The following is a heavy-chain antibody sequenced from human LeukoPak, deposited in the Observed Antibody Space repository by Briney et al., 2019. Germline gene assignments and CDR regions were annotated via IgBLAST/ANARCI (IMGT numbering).Heavy chain of an antibody. CDR1: GFTFSGYA. CDR2: ISYDGRDK. V-gene: IGHV3-30*04. Sequence: PGGSLRLSCAASGFTFSGYALHWVRQAPGKGLEWVAVISYDGRDKDFADSVKGRFTISRDNSKNTLFLQMNSLRAEDTAVYYCARDKDLYANYYFDYWGQGTLVTVSS. CDR3: ARDKDLYANYYFDY. J-gene: IGHJ4*02. D-gene: IGHD5/OR15-5a*01.